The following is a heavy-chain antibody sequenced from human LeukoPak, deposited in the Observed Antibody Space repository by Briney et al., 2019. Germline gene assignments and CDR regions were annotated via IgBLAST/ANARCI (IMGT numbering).Heavy chain of an antibody. V-gene: IGHV1-2*02. CDR2: INPNSGGT. D-gene: IGHD3-22*01. J-gene: IGHJ4*02. CDR3: ARDERYDSSGYPFDY. CDR1: GYTFTGYF. Sequence: ASVKVSCKASGYTFTGYFIHWVRQAPGQGLEWMGWINPNSGGTNNAQKFQGRVTMTRDTPISTAYMELSRPRSDDTAVYYCARDERYDSSGYPFDYWGQGTLVTVSS.